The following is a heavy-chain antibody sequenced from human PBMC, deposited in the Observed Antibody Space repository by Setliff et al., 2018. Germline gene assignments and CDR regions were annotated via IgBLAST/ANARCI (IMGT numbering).Heavy chain of an antibody. Sequence: GGSLRLSCAASGFTFSSYAMNWVRQAPGKGLDWVSTVDGSGYSTFYADSVKGRFTISRDNSKNTLYLQMNSLRAEDTAVYYCAKGSRDDWESAYWGQGTQVTVSS. J-gene: IGHJ4*02. D-gene: IGHD3-9*01. V-gene: IGHV3-23*01. CDR1: GFTFSSYA. CDR3: AKGSRDDWESAY. CDR2: VDGSGYST.